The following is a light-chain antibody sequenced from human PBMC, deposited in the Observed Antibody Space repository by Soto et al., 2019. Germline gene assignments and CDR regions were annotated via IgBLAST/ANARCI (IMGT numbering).Light chain of an antibody. J-gene: IGKJ3*01. CDR1: QTVSSSY. CDR2: HSS. CDR3: QQYASSIT. Sequence: MWLTQSPATLSLSPGERATRSCRASQTVSSSYLAWYQRKPGQAPRLLIYHSSSRATGIPDRFSGSGSWTDFTLTISRLEPEDFAVYYCQQYASSITFGRGTNVDI. V-gene: IGKV3-20*01.